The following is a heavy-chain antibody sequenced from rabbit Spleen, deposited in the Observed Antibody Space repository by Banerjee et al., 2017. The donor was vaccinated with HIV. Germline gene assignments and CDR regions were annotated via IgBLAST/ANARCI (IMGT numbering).Heavy chain of an antibody. D-gene: IGHD8-1*01. Sequence: QSLEESGGGLVQPEGSLTLTCKASGFSFSSGYYMCWVRQAPGKGLEWIACIVAGSSGSPYYASWAKGRFTISKTSSTTMTLQMTSLTAADTATYFCARDTGSSFSSYGMDLWGPGTLVTVS. CDR1: GFSFSSGYY. V-gene: IGHV1S40*01. CDR2: IVAGSSGSP. CDR3: ARDTGSSFSSYGMDL. J-gene: IGHJ6*01.